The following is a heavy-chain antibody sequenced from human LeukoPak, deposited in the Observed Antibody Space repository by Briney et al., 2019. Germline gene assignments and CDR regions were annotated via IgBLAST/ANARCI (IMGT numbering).Heavy chain of an antibody. CDR2: ISSSSSYI. CDR3: ARDRNTDFWSGYYTNYFDY. Sequence: PGGSLRLSCAASGFTFSSYSMNWVRQAPGKGLEWVSSISSSSSYIYYADSVKGRFTISRDNAKNSLYLQMNSLRAEDTAVYYCARDRNTDFWSGYYTNYFDYWGQGTLVIVSS. V-gene: IGHV3-21*01. CDR1: GFTFSSYS. J-gene: IGHJ4*02. D-gene: IGHD3-3*01.